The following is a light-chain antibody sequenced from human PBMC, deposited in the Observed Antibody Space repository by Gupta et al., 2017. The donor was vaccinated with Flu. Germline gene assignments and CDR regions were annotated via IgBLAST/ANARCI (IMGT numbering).Light chain of an antibody. Sequence: QSAPTPPRSVSGSPGPSVTIPCTASSNDVGGSNRFPWYQHRPGKAHKLILYYVTERPAGVPDRFSGSKSGNTASLTISGLQADDEADYYCSAHAVRVTWVFGTGTTVTVL. CDR1: SNDVGGSNR. CDR3: SAHAVRVTWV. J-gene: IGLJ1*01. V-gene: IGLV2-11*01. CDR2: YVT.